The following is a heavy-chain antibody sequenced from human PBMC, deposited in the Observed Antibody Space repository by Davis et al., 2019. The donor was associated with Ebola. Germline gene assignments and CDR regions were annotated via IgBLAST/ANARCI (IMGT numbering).Heavy chain of an antibody. CDR1: GFTFDFYA. J-gene: IGHJ3*02. D-gene: IGHD1-26*01. V-gene: IGHV3-23*01. Sequence: GESLKISCAASGFTFDFYAMSWVRQAPGKGLEWVSATTLSGGSTYYADSVKGRFTISRDNSRNTLYLQMNSLRAEDTALYYCAKDTSNIWFDIWGQGTMVTVSS. CDR2: TTLSGGST. CDR3: AKDTSNIWFDI.